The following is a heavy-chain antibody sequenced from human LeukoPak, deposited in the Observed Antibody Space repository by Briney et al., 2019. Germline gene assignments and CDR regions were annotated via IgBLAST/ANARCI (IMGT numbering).Heavy chain of an antibody. Sequence: GGSLRLSCAASGLTFSSTWMTWVRLAPGRGLEWVGRIRSKAYGGTADYAEPVKGRFIISRDDSENTVYLQMHSLKTEDTGDYYCTTVGVYYYDHWGQGTRVTVSS. CDR3: TTVGVYYYDH. V-gene: IGHV3-15*01. CDR2: IRSKAYGGTA. D-gene: IGHD3-10*01. CDR1: GLTFSSTW. J-gene: IGHJ5*02.